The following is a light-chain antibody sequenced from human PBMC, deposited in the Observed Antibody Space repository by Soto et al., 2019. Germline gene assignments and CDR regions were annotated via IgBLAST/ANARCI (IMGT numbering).Light chain of an antibody. V-gene: IGLV1-47*02. J-gene: IGLJ1*01. CDR3: AAWDAILTCDYV. Sequence: QSALTQPPSASGTPGQRVTISCSGSSSNIGSNYVYWYQHLPGTAPKLLIYSNNQRPSGVPDRFSGSKSGTSASLAISGLRSEDEADNYCAAWDAILTCDYVFGTWPKVNV. CDR1: SSNIGSNY. CDR2: SNN.